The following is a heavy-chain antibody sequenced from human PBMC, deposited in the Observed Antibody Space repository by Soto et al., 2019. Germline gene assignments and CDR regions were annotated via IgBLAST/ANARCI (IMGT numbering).Heavy chain of an antibody. CDR1: GYTLTTYG. Sequence: QVQLVQSGSEVRKPGASVRVSCKASGYTLTTYGISWVRQAPGQGLECMGWMSASTGNTQYAQKVQGRVTMTRDTXXAXAXXELGSLRSDDTAVYYCAYYLEGNCVSSSCYSGMDVWGQGTTVTVSS. D-gene: IGHD2-2*02. CDR2: MSASTGNT. V-gene: IGHV1-18*01. CDR3: AYYLEGNCVSSSCYSGMDV. J-gene: IGHJ6*02.